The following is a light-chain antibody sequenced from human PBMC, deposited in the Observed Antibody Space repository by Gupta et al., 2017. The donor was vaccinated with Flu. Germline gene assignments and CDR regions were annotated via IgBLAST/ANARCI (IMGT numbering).Light chain of an antibody. CDR3: HQYAGSPPWT. CDR1: QSVSNGY. V-gene: IGKV3-20*01. CDR2: GAA. Sequence: RATVTSSGRQSVSNGYLSWWQQKPCRVPSLRMDGAANRATGMPDRFSSSGAWTEVTITISRMEPEDFAVSYCHQYAGSPPWTFGQGTKVEIK. J-gene: IGKJ1*01.